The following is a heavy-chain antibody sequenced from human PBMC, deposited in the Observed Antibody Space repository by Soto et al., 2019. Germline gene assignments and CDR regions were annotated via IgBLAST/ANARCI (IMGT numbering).Heavy chain of an antibody. J-gene: IGHJ6*02. D-gene: IGHD3-22*01. CDR1: GFMFGTYW. V-gene: IGHV3-7*01. CDR3: VRATLSWGHYYFRGLDV. CDR2: IKHDGNEK. Sequence: GGSLRLSCAATGFMFGTYWMSWVRQAPGKGLEWVANIKHDGNEKYYADSVKGRFTVSRDNVKNFLHLQMSSLRGDDTGVYFCVRATLSWGHYYFRGLDVWGQGTTVTAP.